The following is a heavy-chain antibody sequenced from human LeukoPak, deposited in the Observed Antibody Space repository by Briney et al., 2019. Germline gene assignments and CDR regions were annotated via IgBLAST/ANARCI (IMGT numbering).Heavy chain of an antibody. J-gene: IGHJ4*02. CDR1: GYFISSGYY. CDR2: IYHSGST. D-gene: IGHD3-22*01. CDR3: ARGAYYYDSSGYYFLS. V-gene: IGHV4-38-2*02. Sequence: PSETLSLTCTVSGYFISSGYYWGWIRQPPGKGLEWIGSIYHSGSTYYNPSLKSRVTISVDTSKNQFSLKLSSVTAADTAVYYCARGAYYYDSSGYYFLSWGQGTLVTVSS.